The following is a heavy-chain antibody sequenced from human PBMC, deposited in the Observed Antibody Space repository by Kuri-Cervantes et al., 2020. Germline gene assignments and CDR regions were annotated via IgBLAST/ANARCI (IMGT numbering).Heavy chain of an antibody. CDR3: AHRGYYYDSSGYYPSEY. CDR1: GFSLSTSGVG. CDR2: IYWDDDK. V-gene: IGHV2-5*02. D-gene: IGHD3-22*01. J-gene: IGHJ4*02. Sequence: SGPTLVKPTQTLTLTCTFSGFSLSTSGVGVGWICQPPGKALEWLALIYWDDDKRYSPSLKSRLTITKDASKNQVVLTMTNMDPVDTATYYCAHRGYYYDSSGYYPSEYWGQGTLVTVSS.